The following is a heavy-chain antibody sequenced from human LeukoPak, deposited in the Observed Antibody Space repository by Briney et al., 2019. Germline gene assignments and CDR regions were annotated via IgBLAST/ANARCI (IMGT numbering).Heavy chain of an antibody. Sequence: GGSLRLSCVASGFTFRSHWMSWVRQAPGKGLEWVAFIRYDGSNKYYADSVKGRFTISRDNSKNTLYLQMNSLRAEDTAVYYCAKAHITGTTGPLDYWGQGTLVTVSS. CDR2: IRYDGSNK. V-gene: IGHV3-30*02. J-gene: IGHJ4*02. CDR3: AKAHITGTTGPLDY. CDR1: GFTFRSHW. D-gene: IGHD1/OR15-1a*01.